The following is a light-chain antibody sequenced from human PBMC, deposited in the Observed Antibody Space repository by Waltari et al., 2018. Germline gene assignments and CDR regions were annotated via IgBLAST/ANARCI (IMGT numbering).Light chain of an antibody. Sequence: DIVMTQSPLSLLVTPGEPASISCRSSQSLLHSNVYNYLDLYLQKPGQSPQLLIDLGSNRASGVPDRFSGSGSGTDFTLKISRVEAEDVGVYYCMQALQTPLTFGQGTRLEIK. CDR1: QSLLHSNVYNY. V-gene: IGKV2-28*01. CDR3: MQALQTPLT. J-gene: IGKJ5*01. CDR2: LGS.